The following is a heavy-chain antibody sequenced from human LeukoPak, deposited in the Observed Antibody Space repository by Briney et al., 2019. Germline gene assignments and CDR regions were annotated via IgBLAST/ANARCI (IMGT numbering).Heavy chain of an antibody. Sequence: PSETLSLTCSVSGGSISSGAYYWSWIRQFPGRGLEWIAYIYHTGNTYYNPSLKSRLTISLDTSQNQFSLKLSSVTAADTAVYYCARDLSGYGASDYRGQGTLVTVSS. J-gene: IGHJ4*02. V-gene: IGHV4-31*03. CDR3: ARDLSGYGASDY. D-gene: IGHD3-22*01. CDR1: GGSISSGAYY. CDR2: IYHTGNT.